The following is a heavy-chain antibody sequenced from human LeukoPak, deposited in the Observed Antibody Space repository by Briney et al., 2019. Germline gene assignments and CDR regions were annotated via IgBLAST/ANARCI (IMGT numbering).Heavy chain of an antibody. V-gene: IGHV1-2*02. CDR1: GYTFTGYY. CDR2: INPNSGGT. Sequence: ASVKVSCKASGYTFTGYYMHWVRQAPGQGLEWMGWINPNSGGTNYAQKFQGRVTMTRDTSISTAYMELSRLRSDDTAVYYCARTNAIVGATDDAFDIWGQGTMVTASS. J-gene: IGHJ3*02. D-gene: IGHD1-26*01. CDR3: ARTNAIVGATDDAFDI.